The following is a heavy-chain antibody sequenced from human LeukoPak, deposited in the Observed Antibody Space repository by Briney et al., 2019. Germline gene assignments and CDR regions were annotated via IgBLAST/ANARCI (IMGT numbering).Heavy chain of an antibody. V-gene: IGHV4-59*08. CDR1: GGSISSYY. J-gene: IGHJ4*02. Sequence: SGTLSLTCTVSGGSISSYYWSWIRQPPGKGLEWIGYIYYSGSTNYNPSLKSRVTISVDTSKNQFSLKLSSVTAADTAVYYRARAYSSSWYSHFDYWGQGTLVTVSS. CDR3: ARAYSSSWYSHFDY. D-gene: IGHD6-13*01. CDR2: IYYSGST.